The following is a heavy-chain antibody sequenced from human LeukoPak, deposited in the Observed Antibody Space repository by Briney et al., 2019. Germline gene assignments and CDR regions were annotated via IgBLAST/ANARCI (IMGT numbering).Heavy chain of an antibody. CDR1: GYTFTGYY. CDR3: ARDRRDSSGWYRSYYYYYGIDV. Sequence: ASVKVSCKASGYTFTGYYMHWVRQAPGQGLEWMGWINPNSGGTNYAQRFQGWVTMTRDTSISTAYMELSRLRSDDTAVYYCARDRRDSSGWYRSYYYYYGIDVWGQGTTVTVSS. V-gene: IGHV1-2*04. D-gene: IGHD6-19*01. J-gene: IGHJ6*02. CDR2: INPNSGGT.